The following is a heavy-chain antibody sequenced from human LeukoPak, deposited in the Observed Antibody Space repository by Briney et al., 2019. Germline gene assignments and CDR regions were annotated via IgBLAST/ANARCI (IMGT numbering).Heavy chain of an antibody. Sequence: PGGSLRLSCSASGFTFTTYGMNWVRQAPGKGLEWVSGIGGSGTRTYYADSVKGRFTISRDNYKNTLYLQMNSLRDEDTAVYYCAKDSHWILFDDWGQGTLVTVSS. CDR3: AKDSHWILFDD. CDR2: IGGSGTRT. D-gene: IGHD2-2*03. V-gene: IGHV3-23*01. CDR1: GFTFTTYG. J-gene: IGHJ4*02.